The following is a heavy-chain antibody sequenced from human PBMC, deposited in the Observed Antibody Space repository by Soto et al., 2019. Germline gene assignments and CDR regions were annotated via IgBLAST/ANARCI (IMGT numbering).Heavy chain of an antibody. V-gene: IGHV3-30-3*01. CDR1: GFTFSNYA. CDR3: ARGPIVDAAMVTNYFDY. J-gene: IGHJ4*02. CDR2: LSYDGNNI. D-gene: IGHD5-18*01. Sequence: QMQLVESGGGVVQPGRSLRLSCAASGFTFSNYALHWVRQAPGKGLERVAVLSYDGNNIHYADSVKGRFTVSRDNSKNTLFLQMNSPRPEDTALYYCARGPIVDAAMVTNYFDYWGQGTLVTVSS.